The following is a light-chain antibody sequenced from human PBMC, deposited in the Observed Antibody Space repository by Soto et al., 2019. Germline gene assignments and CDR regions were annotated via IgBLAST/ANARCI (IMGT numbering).Light chain of an antibody. J-gene: IGLJ2*01. V-gene: IGLV2-14*03. CDR3: SSYTSRSTLGV. CDR2: DVS. CDR1: NSDIGGYNY. Sequence: QSALTQPASVSGSPGQSITISCTGTNSDIGGYNYVSWYQQHPGKAPKLMIYDVSNRPSGVSYRFSGSKSGNTASLTISGLQDEDEGDYYCSSYTSRSTLGVFGGGTKLTVL.